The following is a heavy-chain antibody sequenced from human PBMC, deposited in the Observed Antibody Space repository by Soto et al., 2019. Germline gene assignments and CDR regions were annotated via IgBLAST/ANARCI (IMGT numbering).Heavy chain of an antibody. J-gene: IGHJ6*02. Sequence: GESLKISCKGSGYRFTAYWIGWVRQKPGEGPEWMGVVYPGDSETRYSPSFQGQVTISVDKSISTAYLQWSSLKTSDTAMYYCARLKKVTNHYYYYYGMDVWGQGTTVTVSS. CDR1: GYRFTAYW. V-gene: IGHV5-51*01. CDR3: ARLKKVTNHYYYYYGMDV. CDR2: VYPGDSET. D-gene: IGHD4-17*01.